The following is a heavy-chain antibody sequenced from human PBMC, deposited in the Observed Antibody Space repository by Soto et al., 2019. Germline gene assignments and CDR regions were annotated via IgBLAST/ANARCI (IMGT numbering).Heavy chain of an antibody. J-gene: IGHJ6*02. D-gene: IGHD3-10*01. Sequence: SETLSLTCSVSGDTVTSDYWNWIRQPPGKGLEWIGYINHSGLTSYNPSLKSRVTMSVDTSKNHFSLKVNSVTAADTALYYCARQGFGQLHGLVDVWGPGTTVTVSS. CDR2: INHSGLT. V-gene: IGHV4-59*08. CDR1: GDTVTSDY. CDR3: ARQGFGQLHGLVDV.